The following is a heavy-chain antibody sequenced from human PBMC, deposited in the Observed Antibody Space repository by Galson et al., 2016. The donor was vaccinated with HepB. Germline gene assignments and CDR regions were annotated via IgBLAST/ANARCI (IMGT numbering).Heavy chain of an antibody. D-gene: IGHD3-10*01. CDR1: GYTFTNYY. CDR2: INPSGVGT. J-gene: IGHJ3*02. V-gene: IGHV1-46*01. CDR3: ARDWRGYDASDI. Sequence: SVKVSCKASGYTFTNYYINWVRQAPGQGLEWMGVINPSGVGTTYAERFQGRVTMTSDASTSTVYMELSSLRSEDTAVYYCARDWRGYDASDIWGQGTMVAVSS.